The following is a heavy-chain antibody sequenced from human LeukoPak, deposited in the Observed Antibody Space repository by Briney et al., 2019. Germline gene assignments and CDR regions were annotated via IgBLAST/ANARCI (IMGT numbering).Heavy chain of an antibody. CDR2: TYADGYT. D-gene: IGHD5-24*01. J-gene: IGHJ4*02. CDR1: GFTVSSSY. V-gene: IGHV3-53*01. Sequence: GGSLRLSCAASGFTVSSSYMTWVRQAPGKGLEWVSITYADGYTFYADSVKGRFTISRDNAKNTLTLQMNSLRVEDTAVYFCARDWVYKIDYWGRGTLVTVSS. CDR3: ARDWVYKIDY.